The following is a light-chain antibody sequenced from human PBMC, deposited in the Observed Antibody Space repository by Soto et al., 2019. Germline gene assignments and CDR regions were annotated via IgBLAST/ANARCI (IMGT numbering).Light chain of an antibody. CDR2: EVN. CDR1: SSDVGGYNY. Sequence: QSALTQPASVSGSPGQSITISCTGTSSDVGGYNYVSWYQQQPGKAPKLMIYEVNNRPSGVSNRFSGSKSGNTASLTISGLQAEDEADYYCSSYTSSNTLDVFGTGTKLTVL. CDR3: SSYTSSNTLDV. V-gene: IGLV2-14*01. J-gene: IGLJ1*01.